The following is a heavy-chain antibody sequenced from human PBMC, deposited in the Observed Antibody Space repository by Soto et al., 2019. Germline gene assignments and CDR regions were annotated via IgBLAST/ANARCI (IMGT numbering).Heavy chain of an antibody. D-gene: IGHD5-12*01. V-gene: IGHV5-51*01. CDR1: GYSFTSYW. Sequence: PGESLKISCKGSGYSFTSYWIGWVRQMPGKGLEWMGIIYPCDSDTRYSPSFQGQVTISADKSISTAYLQWSSLKASDTAMYYYGRAPRGYSGYDAFDIWGQGTMVTVSS. J-gene: IGHJ3*02. CDR2: IYPCDSDT. CDR3: GRAPRGYSGYDAFDI.